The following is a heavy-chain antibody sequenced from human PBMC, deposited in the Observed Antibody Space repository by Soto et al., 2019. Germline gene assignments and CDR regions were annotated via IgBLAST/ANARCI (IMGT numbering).Heavy chain of an antibody. V-gene: IGHV3-30*18. CDR1: GFTFSSYG. J-gene: IGHJ6*02. D-gene: IGHD1-26*01. CDR3: AKDRPSGSRPYYYGMDV. Sequence: QVQLVESRGGVVQPGRSLRLSCAASGFTFSSYGMHWVRQAPGKGLEWVAVISYDGSNKYYADSVKGRFTISRDNSKNTLYLQMNSLRAEDTAVYYCAKDRPSGSRPYYYGMDVWGQGTTVTVSS. CDR2: ISYDGSNK.